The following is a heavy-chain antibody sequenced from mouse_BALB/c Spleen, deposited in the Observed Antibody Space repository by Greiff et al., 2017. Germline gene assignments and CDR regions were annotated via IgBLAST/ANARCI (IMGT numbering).Heavy chain of an antibody. CDR2: ISNGGGST. CDR3: ARHERSGYVFAY. D-gene: IGHD3-1*01. CDR1: GFTFSSYT. V-gene: IGHV5-12-2*01. J-gene: IGHJ3*01. Sequence: DVKVVESGGGLVQPGGSLKLSCAASGFTFSSYTMSWVRQTPEKRLEWVAYISNGGGSTYYPDTVKGRFTISRDNAKNTLYLQMSSLKSEDTAMYYCARHERSGYVFAYWGQGTLVTVSA.